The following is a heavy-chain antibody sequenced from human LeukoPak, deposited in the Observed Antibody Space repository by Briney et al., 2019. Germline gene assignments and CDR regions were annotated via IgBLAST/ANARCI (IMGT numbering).Heavy chain of an antibody. CDR1: GYTFTDYY. Sequence: ASVKISCKVSGYTFTDYYMHWVQQAPGKGLEWMGLVDPEDGETIYAEKFQGRVTMTRDTSTSTVYMELSSLRSEDTAVYYCARDVITIFGVVIPTGFDPWGQGTLVTVSS. J-gene: IGHJ5*02. CDR2: VDPEDGET. V-gene: IGHV1-69-2*01. D-gene: IGHD3-3*01. CDR3: ARDVITIFGVVIPTGFDP.